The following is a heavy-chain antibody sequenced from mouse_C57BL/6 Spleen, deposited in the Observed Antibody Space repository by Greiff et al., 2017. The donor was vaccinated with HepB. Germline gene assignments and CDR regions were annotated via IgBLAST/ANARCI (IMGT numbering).Heavy chain of an antibody. CDR1: GYTFTDYY. V-gene: IGHV1-76*01. CDR2: IYPGSGNT. Sequence: QVQLKESGAELVRPGASVKLSCKASGYTFTDYYINWVKQRPGQGLEWIARIYPGSGNTYYNEKFKGKATLTAEKSSSTAYMQLSSLTSEDSAVYFCAKHSNYRYFDVWGTGTTVTVSS. J-gene: IGHJ1*03. CDR3: AKHSNYRYFDV. D-gene: IGHD2-5*01.